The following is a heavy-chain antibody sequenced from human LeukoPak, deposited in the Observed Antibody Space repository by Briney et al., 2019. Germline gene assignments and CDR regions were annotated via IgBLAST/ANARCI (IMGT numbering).Heavy chain of an antibody. D-gene: IGHD3-22*01. Sequence: GGSVRLSCAASGFTFSSYSMNWVRQAPGKGLEWVAGISWNSGSIDYADSVKGRFTISRDNAKNSLCLQMNSLRPEDTALYYCAKDFCTTASCYFDYWGRGTLVTVSA. CDR1: GFTFSSYS. V-gene: IGHV3-9*01. J-gene: IGHJ4*02. CDR2: ISWNSGSI. CDR3: AKDFCTTASCYFDY.